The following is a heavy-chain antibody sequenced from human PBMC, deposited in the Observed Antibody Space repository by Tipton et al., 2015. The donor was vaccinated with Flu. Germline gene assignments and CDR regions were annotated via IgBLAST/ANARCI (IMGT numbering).Heavy chain of an antibody. J-gene: IGHJ4*02. CDR1: GFTLSSYW. CDR2: IKQDGSEK. D-gene: IGHD6-13*01. V-gene: IGHV3-7*01. CDR3: VRAIAAAGSR. Sequence: VQLVQSGGLVQPGGSLRLSCAASGFTLSSYWMSWVRQAPGKGLEWVANIKQDGSEKYYVDSVKGRFTISRDNAKNSLYLQMNSLRVEDTAVYYCVRAIAAAGSRWGQGTLVTVSS.